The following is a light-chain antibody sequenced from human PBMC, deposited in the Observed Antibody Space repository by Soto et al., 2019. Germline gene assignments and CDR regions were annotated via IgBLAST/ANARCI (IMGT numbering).Light chain of an antibody. CDR3: QQYNSDS. CDR2: HAS. V-gene: IGKV1-5*01. Sequence: DIQMTQSPSTLPASVGDRVTITCRASQSISNWLACYQQKPGTAPKLLIYHASTLESGVPSRFSGSGSGTEFPLTISSLQPDDFATYYCQQYNSDSFGQGTKVDIK. CDR1: QSISNW. J-gene: IGKJ1*01.